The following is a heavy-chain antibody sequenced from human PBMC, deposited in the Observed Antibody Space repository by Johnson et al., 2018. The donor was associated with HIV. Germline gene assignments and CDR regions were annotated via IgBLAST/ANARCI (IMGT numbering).Heavy chain of an antibody. J-gene: IGHJ3*02. V-gene: IGHV3-48*01. CDR3: ATFDAFDI. CDR2: ISSGPLII. Sequence: WLRQPPGERLEWVSYISSGPLIINYADSVKGRFIISRDNSKNTLYLQMNSLRAEDTAVYYCATFDAFDIWGQGTMVTVSS.